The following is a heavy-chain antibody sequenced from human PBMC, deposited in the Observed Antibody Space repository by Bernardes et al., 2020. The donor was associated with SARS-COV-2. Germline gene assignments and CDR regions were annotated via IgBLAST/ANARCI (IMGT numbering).Heavy chain of an antibody. CDR2: ISYDGSDK. CDR1: GFTFSDYA. J-gene: IGHJ5*02. Sequence: GGSLRLSCAASGFTFSDYAMHWVRQAPGKGVEWLAVISYDGSDKYHADSVKGRFTISRDNSKNTLYLQMNSLRAEDTAVYYCATAPNVVVSTALGPWGQGTLVNVSS. V-gene: IGHV3-30*03. D-gene: IGHD2-2*01. CDR3: ATAPNVVVSTALGP.